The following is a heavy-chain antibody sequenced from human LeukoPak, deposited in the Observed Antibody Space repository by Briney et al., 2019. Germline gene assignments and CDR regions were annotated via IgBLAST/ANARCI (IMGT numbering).Heavy chain of an antibody. CDR2: ISGSGGST. V-gene: IGHV3-23*01. D-gene: IGHD2-2*01. CDR3: LIPAMNC. J-gene: IGHJ4*02. Sequence: GGSLRLSCAASGFTFNSYAMSWVRQAPGKGLEWVSDISGSGGSTFYADSVKGRVTISRDNSKNTLYLQMNSLRVEDTAIYYPLIPAMNCWGQGTLVIVSS. CDR1: GFTFNSYA.